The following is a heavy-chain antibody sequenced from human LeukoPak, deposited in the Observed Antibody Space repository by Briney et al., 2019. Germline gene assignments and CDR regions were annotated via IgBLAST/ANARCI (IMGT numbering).Heavy chain of an antibody. J-gene: IGHJ4*02. V-gene: IGHV1-69*13. CDR2: IIPIFGTA. CDR1: GGTFSSYA. Sequence: GASVKVSCKASGGTFSSYAISWVRQAPGQGLEWMGGIIPIFGTANYAQKFQGRVTITADESTSTAYMELSGLRSEDTAVYYCARAPIYGDYLNDYWGQGTLVTVSS. D-gene: IGHD4-17*01. CDR3: ARAPIYGDYLNDY.